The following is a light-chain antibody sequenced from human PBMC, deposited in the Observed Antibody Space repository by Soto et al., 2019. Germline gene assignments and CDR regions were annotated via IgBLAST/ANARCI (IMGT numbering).Light chain of an antibody. CDR3: QHYNGFPLS. V-gene: IGKV3-15*01. CDR2: GAS. J-gene: IGKJ2*01. Sequence: EIVMTQSPATLSVSPGERATLSCRASQSVSSNLAWYQQKPGQAPRLLIYGASTRATGIPARFSGSGSGTEFTLTISSLQPDDFATYYCQHYNGFPLSFGQGTKLEIK. CDR1: QSVSSN.